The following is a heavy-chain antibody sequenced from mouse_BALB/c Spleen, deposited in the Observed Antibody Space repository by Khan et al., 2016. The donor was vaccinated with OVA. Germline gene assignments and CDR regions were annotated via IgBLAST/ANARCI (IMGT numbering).Heavy chain of an antibody. CDR1: GYSITSNYA. J-gene: IGHJ4*01. Sequence: EVQLQESGPGLVKPSQSLYLTCTVTGYSITSNYAWNWIRQFPGNKLEWMGYISYSDSTSYNPSLKSRISITRDTSKNKFFLQLNSVTTEDTATDYCARGNYYGYAMDYWGQGTSVTVSS. D-gene: IGHD1-1*01. V-gene: IGHV3-2*02. CDR2: ISYSDST. CDR3: ARGNYYGYAMDY.